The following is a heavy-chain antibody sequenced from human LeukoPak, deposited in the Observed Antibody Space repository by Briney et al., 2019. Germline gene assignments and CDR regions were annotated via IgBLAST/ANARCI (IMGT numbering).Heavy chain of an antibody. Sequence: SETLSLTCTVSGGSISSGSYYWSWIRQPAGKGLEWIGRIYTSGSTNYNPSLESRVTISVDTSKNQFSLKLSSVTAADTAVYYCARHSPYRQVDYWGQGTLVTVSS. J-gene: IGHJ4*02. CDR1: GGSISSGSYY. CDR3: ARHSPYRQVDY. CDR2: IYTSGST. D-gene: IGHD1-14*01. V-gene: IGHV4-61*02.